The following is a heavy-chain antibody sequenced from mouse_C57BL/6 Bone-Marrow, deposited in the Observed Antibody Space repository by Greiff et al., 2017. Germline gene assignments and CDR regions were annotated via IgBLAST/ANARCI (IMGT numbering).Heavy chain of an antibody. D-gene: IGHD1-1*02. V-gene: IGHV1-74*01. CDR2: IHPSDSDT. CDR3: ATKIPYGVNAMDY. J-gene: IGHJ4*01. CDR1: GYTFPSYW. Sequence: VQLKQPGAELVKPGASVKVSCKASGYTFPSYWMHWVKQRPGQGLEWIGRIHPSDSDTNYNQKFKGKATLTVDKSSSTAYMQLSSLTSEDSAVYYCATKIPYGVNAMDYWGQGTSVTVSS.